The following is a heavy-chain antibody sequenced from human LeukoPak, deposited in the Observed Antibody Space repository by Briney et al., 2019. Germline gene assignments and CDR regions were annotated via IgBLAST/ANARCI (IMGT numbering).Heavy chain of an antibody. CDR1: GFTFSSHA. J-gene: IGHJ4*02. V-gene: IGHV3-23*01. CDR2: ISTSGGST. D-gene: IGHD1-26*01. Sequence: GRSLRLSCAASGFTFSSHAMSWVRQAPGKGLEWVSAISTSGGSTYYADSVKGRFTISRDNSKNTLYLRMNSLRAEDTAVYYCAKEPYSGSQLLDYWGQGTLVTVSS. CDR3: AKEPYSGSQLLDY.